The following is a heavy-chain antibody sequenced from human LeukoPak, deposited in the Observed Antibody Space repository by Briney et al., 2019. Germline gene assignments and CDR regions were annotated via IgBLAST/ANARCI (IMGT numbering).Heavy chain of an antibody. CDR1: EFTFSNYA. J-gene: IGHJ5*02. CDR3: AKGSGINHYHWIDP. CDR2: ISGGGGST. V-gene: IGHV3-23*01. D-gene: IGHD1-14*01. Sequence: GGSLRLSCAASEFTFSNYAMNWVRQAPGKGLEWVSGISGGGGSTYYADSVKGRFTISRDNSKNTLYLQMNSLGTEDTALYYCAKGSGINHYHWIDPWGQGTLVTVSS.